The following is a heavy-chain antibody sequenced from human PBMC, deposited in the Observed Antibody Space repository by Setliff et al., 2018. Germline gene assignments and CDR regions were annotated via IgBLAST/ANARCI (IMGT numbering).Heavy chain of an antibody. V-gene: IGHV3-33*08. J-gene: IGHJ4*02. CDR3: ARSDGGSSGLDY. CDR1: GFTFSSYR. Sequence: PGGSLRLSCAASGFTFSSYRMHWVRQAPGKGLEWVAVIWDDGGNKYHADSVKGRFTISRDNSKNTLYLQMNSLRPEDTAVYYCARSDGGSSGLDYWGQGTLVTVSS. CDR2: IWDDGGNK. D-gene: IGHD2-15*01.